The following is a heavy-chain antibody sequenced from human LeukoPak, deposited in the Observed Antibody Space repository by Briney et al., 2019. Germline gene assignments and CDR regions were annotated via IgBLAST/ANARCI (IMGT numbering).Heavy chain of an antibody. CDR1: GGSISSGSYY. Sequence: KASQTLSLTCTVSGGSISSGSYYWSWIRQPAGKGLEWIGRIYTSGSTNYNPSLKSRVTISVDTSKNQFSLKLSSVTAADTAVYYCARSEEDYYDSSGYENWFDPWGQGTLVTVSS. CDR2: IYTSGST. CDR3: ARSEEDYYDSSGYENWFDP. D-gene: IGHD3-22*01. V-gene: IGHV4-61*02. J-gene: IGHJ5*02.